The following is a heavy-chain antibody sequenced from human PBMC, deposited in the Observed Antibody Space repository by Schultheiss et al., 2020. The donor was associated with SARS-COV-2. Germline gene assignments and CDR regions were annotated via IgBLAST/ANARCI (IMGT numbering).Heavy chain of an antibody. CDR2: IYYSGST. D-gene: IGHD6-19*01. CDR1: GASISSRSYS. Sequence: SQTLSLTCTVSGASISSRSYSWTWIRQPPGKGLEWIGSIYYSGSTYYNPSLKSRVTISVDTSKNQFSLKLSSVTAADTAVYYCARHYSGYSSGWYAFDYWGQGTLVTVSS. V-gene: IGHV4-30-2*03. J-gene: IGHJ4*02. CDR3: ARHYSGYSSGWYAFDY.